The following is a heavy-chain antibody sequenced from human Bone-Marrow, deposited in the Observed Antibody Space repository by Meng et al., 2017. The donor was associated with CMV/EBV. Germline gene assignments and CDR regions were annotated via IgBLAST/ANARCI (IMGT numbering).Heavy chain of an antibody. D-gene: IGHD3-9*01. J-gene: IGHJ4*01. Sequence: GSLRLSCTVSGGSISSSSYYWGWIRQPPGKGLEWIGSIYYSGSTYYNPSLKSRVTISVDTSKNQFSLKLSSVTAADTAVYYCAGERNYDILTGYYPPVDWGHGTLVTVSS. CDR2: IYYSGST. V-gene: IGHV4-39*01. CDR3: AGERNYDILTGYYPPVD. CDR1: GGSISSSSYY.